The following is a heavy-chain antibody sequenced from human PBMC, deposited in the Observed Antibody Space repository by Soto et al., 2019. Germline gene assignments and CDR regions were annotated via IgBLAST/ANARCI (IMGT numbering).Heavy chain of an antibody. CDR2: IRSKAYGGTT. CDR3: TRVKADDYGDYMGSYYYYRMDV. V-gene: IGHV3-49*04. J-gene: IGHJ6*02. CDR1: GFTFGDYA. D-gene: IGHD4-17*01. Sequence: GGSLRLSCTASGFTFGDYAMSWVRQAPGKGPEWVGFIRSKAYGGTTEYAASVKGRFTISRDDSKSIAYLQMNSLKTEDTAVYYCTRVKADDYGDYMGSYYYYRMDVWGQGTTVTVSS.